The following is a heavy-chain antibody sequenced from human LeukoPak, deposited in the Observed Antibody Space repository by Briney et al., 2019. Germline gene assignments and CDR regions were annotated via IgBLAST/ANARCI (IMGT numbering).Heavy chain of an antibody. J-gene: IGHJ3*02. CDR2: IYSRCNT. D-gene: IGHD1-26*01. V-gene: IGHV3-66*03. CDR1: EFIVSINY. Sequence: PGGSLRLSCAASEFIVSINYMTWVRQAPGKGLEWVSLIYSRCNTKNADSVNGRFTISRYNSKNTLYLQMNSLRAEDTAVYYCAKGGRWELPEIWGQGTMVTVSS. CDR3: AKGGRWELPEI.